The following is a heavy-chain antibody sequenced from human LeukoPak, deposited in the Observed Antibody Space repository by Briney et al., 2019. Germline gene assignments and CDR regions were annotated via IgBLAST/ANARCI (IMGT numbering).Heavy chain of an antibody. D-gene: IGHD6-6*01. CDR1: GFTFSSFA. J-gene: IGHJ6*02. CDR2: ISGSGGDT. CDR3: ARISAGRYGMDV. Sequence: GGSLRLSCAASGFTFSSFAMSWVRQAPGKGLEWVSVISGSGGDTYYADSAKDRFTISRDNSKNTLYLQMNSLGAEDTAVYYCARISAGRYGMDVWGQGTTVTVSS. V-gene: IGHV3-23*01.